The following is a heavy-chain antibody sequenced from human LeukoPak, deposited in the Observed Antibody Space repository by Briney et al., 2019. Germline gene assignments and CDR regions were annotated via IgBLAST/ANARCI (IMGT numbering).Heavy chain of an antibody. V-gene: IGHV3-48*03. CDR3: ARDATTAVGVVYMDV. CDR1: GFTFSEYE. J-gene: IGHJ6*03. D-gene: IGHD6-13*01. Sequence: GGSLRLSCVASGFTFSEYELNWPRQLPGKALEWISHISTGVGSIHYADSVEGRFTISRDNAKNSVYLQMDSLRDEDAAVYFCARDATTAVGVVYMDVWGRGTTVTISS. CDR2: ISTGVGSI.